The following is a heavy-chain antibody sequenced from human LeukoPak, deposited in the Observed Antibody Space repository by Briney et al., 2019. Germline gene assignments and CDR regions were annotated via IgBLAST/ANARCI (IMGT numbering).Heavy chain of an antibody. D-gene: IGHD5-12*01. V-gene: IGHV3-30*18. J-gene: IGHJ4*02. CDR3: AKGSNRGVATIDY. CDR2: ISYDGSNK. Sequence: GGSLTLSCAPSGFTFSSYGMHWVRQAPDKGLDWVAVISYDGSNKYYADSVKGRFTISRDNSMHTLYLQMNSLRAEDTAVYYCAKGSNRGVATIDYWGQGTLVTVSS. CDR1: GFTFSSYG.